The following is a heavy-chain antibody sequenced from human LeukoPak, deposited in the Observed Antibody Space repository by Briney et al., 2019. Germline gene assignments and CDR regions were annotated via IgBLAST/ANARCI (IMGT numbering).Heavy chain of an antibody. CDR2: ISSSSSYI. J-gene: IGHJ4*02. Sequence: GGSLRLSCAASGFTFSSYSMNWVRQAPGKGLEWVSSISSSSSYIYYADSVKGRFTISRDNAKNSLYLQMNSLRAEDTAVYYCARSDSGSYYNFDYWGQGTLVTVSS. D-gene: IGHD3-10*01. CDR3: ARSDSGSYYNFDY. V-gene: IGHV3-21*01. CDR1: GFTFSSYS.